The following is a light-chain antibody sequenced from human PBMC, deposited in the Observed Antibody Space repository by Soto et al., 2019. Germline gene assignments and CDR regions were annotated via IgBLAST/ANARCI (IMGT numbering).Light chain of an antibody. CDR2: GAS. CDR3: QQSNSWPYT. CDR1: QSVSSN. V-gene: IGKV3-15*01. Sequence: EIVMTQSPATLSVSPGERATLSCRASQSVSSNLAWYQQKPGQGPRLLFYGASTRATGIPARFIGSGSGTDFTLPIISLQSEDFAVYYCQQSNSWPYTFGQGTKLEIK. J-gene: IGKJ2*01.